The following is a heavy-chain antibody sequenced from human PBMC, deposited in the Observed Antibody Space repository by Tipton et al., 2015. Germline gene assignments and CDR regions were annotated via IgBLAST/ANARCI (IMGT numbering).Heavy chain of an antibody. J-gene: IGHJ3*02. V-gene: IGHV4-31*02. D-gene: IGHD2/OR15-2a*01. CDR1: GGSIGGGYY. Sequence: LRLSCTVSGGSIGGGYYWSWLPQYPGKGLEWIGFVYYSGYTNYNPSLTSRLTISVDTSRNQFSLHLKSVTAADTAVYYCARDKTFEAFDIWGQGTKVTVSS. CDR2: VYYSGYT. CDR3: ARDKTFEAFDI.